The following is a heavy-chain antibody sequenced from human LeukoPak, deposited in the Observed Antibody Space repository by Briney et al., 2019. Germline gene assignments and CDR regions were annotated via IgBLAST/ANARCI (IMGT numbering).Heavy chain of an antibody. J-gene: IGHJ4*02. Sequence: GGSLRLSCAASGFTFSRYSMNWVRRAPGKGLEWVSYISSSSSTIYYADSVKGRFTISRDNAKNSLYLQMNSLRAEDTAVYYCARVSVEMATIAPFDYWGQGTLVTVSS. CDR2: ISSSSSTI. CDR3: ARVSVEMATIAPFDY. D-gene: IGHD5-24*01. V-gene: IGHV3-48*01. CDR1: GFTFSRYS.